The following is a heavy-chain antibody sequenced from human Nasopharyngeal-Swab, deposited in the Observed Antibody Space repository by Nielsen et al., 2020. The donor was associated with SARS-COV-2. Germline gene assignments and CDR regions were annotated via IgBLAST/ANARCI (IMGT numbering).Heavy chain of an antibody. CDR1: GFTFSSYW. Sequence: GGSLRLSCAASGFTFSSYWMSWVRQAPGKGLEWVANIKADGSEKNYVDSVKGRFTIYRDNAKNSLYLQMNSLRADDTALYYCARDTYCSGGTCYGYGMAVWGQGTTVTVSS. CDR3: ARDTYCSGGTCYGYGMAV. J-gene: IGHJ6*02. V-gene: IGHV3-7*01. D-gene: IGHD2-15*01. CDR2: IKADGSEK.